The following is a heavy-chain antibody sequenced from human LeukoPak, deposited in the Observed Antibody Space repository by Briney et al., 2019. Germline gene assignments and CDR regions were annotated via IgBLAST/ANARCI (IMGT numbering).Heavy chain of an antibody. CDR1: GFSFNSYA. CDR3: ARDPKKYSNGLDY. D-gene: IGHD4-11*01. V-gene: IGHV3-23*01. J-gene: IGHJ4*02. CDR2: ISATGGST. Sequence: GGSLRLSCAASGFSFNSYAMSWVRQAPGKGLEWVSGISATGGSTYHADSVKGWFTFSRDNSKNTLYLQMNSLRAEDTAVYYCARDPKKYSNGLDYWGQGTLVTVSS.